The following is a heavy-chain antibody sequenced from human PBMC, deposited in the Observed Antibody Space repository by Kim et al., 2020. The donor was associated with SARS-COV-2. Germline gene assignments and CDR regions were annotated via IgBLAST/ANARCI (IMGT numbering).Heavy chain of an antibody. Sequence: GGSLRLSCAASGFTFSSYSMNWVRQAPGKGLEWVSSISSSSSYIYYADSVKGRFTISRDNAKNSLYLQMNSLRAEDTAVYYCARDPLWFGPGAFDIWGQGTMVTVSS. CDR3: ARDPLWFGPGAFDI. CDR1: GFTFSSYS. CDR2: ISSSSSYI. D-gene: IGHD3-10*01. V-gene: IGHV3-21*01. J-gene: IGHJ3*02.